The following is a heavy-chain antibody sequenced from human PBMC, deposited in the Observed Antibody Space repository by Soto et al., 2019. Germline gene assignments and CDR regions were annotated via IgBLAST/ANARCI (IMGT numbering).Heavy chain of an antibody. V-gene: IGHV1-2*02. CDR3: ARDPDCSSTSCYTQDYYYYGMDV. CDR2: INPNRGGT. D-gene: IGHD2-2*02. CDR1: GYTFTGYY. J-gene: IGHJ6*02. Sequence: QVQLVQSGAEVKKPGASVKVSCKASGYTFTGYYMHWVRQAPGQGLEWMGWINPNRGGTNYAQKFQGRVTMTRDTSISTAYMELSRLRSDDTAVYYCARDPDCSSTSCYTQDYYYYGMDVWGQGTTVTVSS.